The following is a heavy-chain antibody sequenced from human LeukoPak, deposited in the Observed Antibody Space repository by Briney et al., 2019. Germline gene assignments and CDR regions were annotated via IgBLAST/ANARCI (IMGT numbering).Heavy chain of an antibody. J-gene: IGHJ4*02. CDR2: IYYSGST. CDR3: ARLSKGRFFDYIFDY. CDR1: GGSVSSTAYS. Sequence: TPSETLSLTCTVSGGSVSSTAYSWGWIRQPPGKGLEWIGNIYYSGSTYYNPSLTSRVTMSVDTSNNQFSLKMHSVTAADTAVYYCARLSKGRFFDYIFDYWGQGTLVTVSS. V-gene: IGHV4-39*01. D-gene: IGHD3-9*01.